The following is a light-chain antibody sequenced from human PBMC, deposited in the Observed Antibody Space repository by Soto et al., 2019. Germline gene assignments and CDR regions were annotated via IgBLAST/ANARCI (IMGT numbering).Light chain of an antibody. J-gene: IGKJ4*01. CDR1: QSVRSSY. V-gene: IGKV3-20*01. CDR3: QQSGNSIT. Sequence: EIVLTQSPGIVSLSPGERATLSCRASQSVRSSYLAWYQQKFGQAPRLLIYGTYIRAAGIPDRFSGSGSGTDFTLPISRLEPEDFALYYCQQSGNSITFGGGTKVEIK. CDR2: GTY.